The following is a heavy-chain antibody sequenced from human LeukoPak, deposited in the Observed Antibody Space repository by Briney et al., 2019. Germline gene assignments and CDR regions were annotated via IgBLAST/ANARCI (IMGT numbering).Heavy chain of an antibody. CDR1: GLTFSSYE. CDR3: AREERLRSHSSSWDY. Sequence: GGSLRLSCAASGLTFSSYEMNWVRQAPGKGLEWVSYISSSGSTIYYADSVKGRFTISRDNTKNSLYLQMNSLRAEDTAVYYCAREERLRSHSSSWDYWGQGTLVTVSS. J-gene: IGHJ4*02. D-gene: IGHD6-13*01. CDR2: ISSSGSTI. V-gene: IGHV3-48*03.